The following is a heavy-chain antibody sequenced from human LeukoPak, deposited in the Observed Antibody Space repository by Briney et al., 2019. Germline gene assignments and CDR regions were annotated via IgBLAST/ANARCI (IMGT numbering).Heavy chain of an antibody. CDR3: ARRDGDYPIYYFDY. D-gene: IGHD4-17*01. Sequence: SETLSLTCTVSGVSISTSRYYWGWIRQPPGKGLEWIGSIYYSGSTYYNPSLKSRVTISVDTSKNQFSLKLSSVTAADTAVYYCARRDGDYPIYYFDYWGQGTLVTVSS. CDR1: GVSISTSRYY. V-gene: IGHV4-39*01. J-gene: IGHJ4*02. CDR2: IYYSGST.